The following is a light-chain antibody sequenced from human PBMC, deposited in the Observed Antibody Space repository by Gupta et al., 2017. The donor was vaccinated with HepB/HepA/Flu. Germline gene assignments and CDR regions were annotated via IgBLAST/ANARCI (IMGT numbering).Light chain of an antibody. Sequence: DIQMTQSPSSLSASVGDRVTITCRASQDISNYLAWYQQKPGKVPQLLIYGASTLQSGVPSRFSGSGSGTDFTLTISSLQPEDVATYYCQKYYSAPSTFGQGTKVEIK. CDR2: GAS. V-gene: IGKV1-27*01. CDR3: QKYYSAPST. CDR1: QDISNY. J-gene: IGKJ1*01.